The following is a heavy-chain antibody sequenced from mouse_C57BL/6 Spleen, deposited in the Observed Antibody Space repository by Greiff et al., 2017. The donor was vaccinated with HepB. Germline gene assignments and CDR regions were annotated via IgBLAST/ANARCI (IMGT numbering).Heavy chain of an antibody. V-gene: IGHV5-17*01. D-gene: IGHD1-1*01. Sequence: EVQLVESGGGLVKPGGSLKLSCAASGFTFSDYGMHWVRQAPEKGLEWVAYISSGSSTIYYADTVKGRFTISRDNAKNTLFLQMTSLRSEDTAMYYCARVGSGYYGSSPFAYWGQGTLVTVSA. J-gene: IGHJ3*01. CDR1: GFTFSDYG. CDR3: ARVGSGYYGSSPFAY. CDR2: ISSGSSTI.